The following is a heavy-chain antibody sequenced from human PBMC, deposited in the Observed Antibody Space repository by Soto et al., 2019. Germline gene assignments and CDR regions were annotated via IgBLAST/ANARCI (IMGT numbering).Heavy chain of an antibody. CDR3: AALTMRARGYYYGMDV. CDR1: GYTFTNYW. J-gene: IGHJ6*02. D-gene: IGHD3-22*01. CDR2: IDPSDSYT. V-gene: IGHV5-10-1*01. Sequence: GESLKISCQGSGYTFTNYWIAWVRQMPGKGLEWMGRIDPSDSYTNYSPSFQGHVTISADKSISTAYLQWSSLKASDTAMYYCAALTMRARGYYYGMDVWGQGTTVTVSS.